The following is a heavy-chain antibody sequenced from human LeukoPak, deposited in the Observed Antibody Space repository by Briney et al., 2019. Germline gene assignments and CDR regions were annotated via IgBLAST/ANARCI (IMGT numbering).Heavy chain of an antibody. D-gene: IGHD1-26*01. J-gene: IGHJ6*02. CDR2: ISYDGSNK. Sequence: PGGSLRLSCAASGFTFSSYAMHWVRQAPGKGLEWVALISYDGSNKYYADSVKGRSTISRDNSKNTLYLQMNSLRAEDTAVYYCAKDTSAYYFYYGLDVWGQGTTVTVSS. CDR1: GFTFSSYA. CDR3: AKDTSAYYFYYGLDV. V-gene: IGHV3-30*18.